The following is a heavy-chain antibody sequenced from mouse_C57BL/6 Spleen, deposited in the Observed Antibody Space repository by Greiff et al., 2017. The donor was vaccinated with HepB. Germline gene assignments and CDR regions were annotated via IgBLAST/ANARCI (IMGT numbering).Heavy chain of an antibody. CDR3: ARIDGYDGDY. Sequence: EVQLQQSGPVLVKPGASVKMSCKASGYTFTDYYMNWVKQSHGKSLEWIGVINPYNGGTSYNQKFKGKATLTVDKSSSTAYMELNSLTSEDSAVYYCARIDGYDGDYWGQGTTLTVSS. D-gene: IGHD2-2*01. J-gene: IGHJ2*01. CDR1: GYTFTDYY. V-gene: IGHV1-19*01. CDR2: INPYNGGT.